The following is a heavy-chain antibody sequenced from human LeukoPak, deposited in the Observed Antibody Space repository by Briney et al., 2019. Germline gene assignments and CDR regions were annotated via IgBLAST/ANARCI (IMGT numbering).Heavy chain of an antibody. CDR3: AKDVRGYNKPIDF. D-gene: IGHD5-18*01. CDR2: ISGSGSGT. V-gene: IGHV3-23*01. CDR1: IFTFSSYA. J-gene: IGHJ4*02. Sequence: GGSLRLSCAASIFTFSSYAMNCVRQAPGKGLEWVSAISGSGSGTYYADSVKGRFTIPRDNSKSTLYLQMNSLRAEDAAVFYCAKDVRGYNKPIDFWGQGTLVTVSS.